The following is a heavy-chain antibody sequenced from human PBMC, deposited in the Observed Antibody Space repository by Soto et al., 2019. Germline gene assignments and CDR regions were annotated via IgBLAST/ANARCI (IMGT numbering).Heavy chain of an antibody. CDR1: GFSVITIY. V-gene: IGHV3-53*01. CDR3: ARDFTS. J-gene: IGHJ4*02. Sequence: TGGSLRLSCSASGFSVITIYMSWVRQAPGKGLEWVSIIHSGGNTYFADSVKGRFTISRDSSKNTLYLQMNSLRSEDAAMYFCARDFTSWGQGTLVTVSS. CDR2: IHSGGNT.